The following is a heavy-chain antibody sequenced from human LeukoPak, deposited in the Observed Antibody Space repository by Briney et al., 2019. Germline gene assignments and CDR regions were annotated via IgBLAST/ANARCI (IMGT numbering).Heavy chain of an antibody. D-gene: IGHD5-18*01. J-gene: IGHJ3*02. CDR1: GLTFSSYG. V-gene: IGHV3-30*03. Sequence: GGSLRLSCAASGLTFSSYGMHWVRQAPGKGLEWVAVISYDGSNKYYADSVKGRFTISRDNSKNTLYLQMNSLRAEDTAVYYCARGYLHAFDIWGQGTMVTVSS. CDR3: ARGYLHAFDI. CDR2: ISYDGSNK.